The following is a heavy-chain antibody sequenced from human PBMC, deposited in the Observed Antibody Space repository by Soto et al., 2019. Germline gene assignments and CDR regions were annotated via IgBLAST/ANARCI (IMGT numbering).Heavy chain of an antibody. V-gene: IGHV3-11*04. CDR2: LTPSGHAT. Sequence: PGGSLRLSCAASGFTFGDYYMSWIRQTPGKGLEWVSYLTPSGHATEYADSVRGRFTISRDNNKNSLYLQMNSLRAEDTAIYYCAGEVVVSRGASYFGYWGPGTLVTVSS. D-gene: IGHD2-2*01. J-gene: IGHJ4*02. CDR3: AGEVVVSRGASYFGY. CDR1: GFTFGDYY.